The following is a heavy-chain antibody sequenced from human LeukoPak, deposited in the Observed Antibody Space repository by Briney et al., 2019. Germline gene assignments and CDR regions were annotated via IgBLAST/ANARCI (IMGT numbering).Heavy chain of an antibody. V-gene: IGHV3-49*04. CDR3: TSPFADYFGSGSYYNAYYYYGMDV. D-gene: IGHD3-10*01. Sequence: GGSLRLSCTASGFTFGDYAMSWVRQAPGRGLEGVGFIRSKAYGGTTEYAASVKGRFSISRDDSKSIGHLQMNSLKTEDTAVYYCTSPFADYFGSGSYYNAYYYYGMDVWGQGTTVTVSS. CDR1: GFTFGDYA. CDR2: IRSKAYGGTT. J-gene: IGHJ6*02.